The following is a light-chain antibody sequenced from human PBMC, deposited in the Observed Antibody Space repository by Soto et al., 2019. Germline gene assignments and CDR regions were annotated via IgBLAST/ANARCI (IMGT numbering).Light chain of an antibody. J-gene: IGLJ3*02. CDR3: SSYTSSSTLV. Sequence: QSALTQPASVSGSPGQSITISCTGTSSDVGGYKYVSWYQQHPGKAPKLMIYEVNNRPSGVSNRFSGSKSGNTASLTISGFQAEDEADYHCSSYTSSSTLVFGGGTQLTVL. CDR1: SSDVGGYKY. CDR2: EVN. V-gene: IGLV2-14*01.